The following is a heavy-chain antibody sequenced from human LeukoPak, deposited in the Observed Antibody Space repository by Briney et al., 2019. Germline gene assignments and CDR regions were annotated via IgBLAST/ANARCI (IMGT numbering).Heavy chain of an antibody. CDR1: GYIFTGYY. J-gene: IGHJ4*02. Sequence: ASVKVSRKASGYIFTGYYMHWVRQAPGQGLEWMGWINPNSGDTNYAQKFQGRVTMTRDTSISIAYMELSRLRSDDTAVYYCARVRYRLAETYIDYWGQGTLVTVSS. D-gene: IGHD3-16*01. CDR2: INPNSGDT. CDR3: ARVRYRLAETYIDY. V-gene: IGHV1-2*02.